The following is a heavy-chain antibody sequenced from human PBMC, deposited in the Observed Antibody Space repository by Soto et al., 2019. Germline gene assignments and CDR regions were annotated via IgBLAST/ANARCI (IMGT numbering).Heavy chain of an antibody. J-gene: IGHJ4*02. V-gene: IGHV1-18*01. CDR1: GYAFTTYG. CDR2: ISAHNGNT. Sequence: QVQLVQSGAEVKKPGASVKVSCKGSGYAFTTYGITWVRQAPGQGLEWMGWISAHNGNTNYAQKLQGRGTVTRDTSTSTAYMELRSLRSDDTAVYYCARGRYGDYWGQGALVTVSS. D-gene: IGHD1-1*01. CDR3: ARGRYGDY.